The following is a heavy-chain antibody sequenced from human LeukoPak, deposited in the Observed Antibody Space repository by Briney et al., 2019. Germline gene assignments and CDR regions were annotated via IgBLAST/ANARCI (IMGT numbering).Heavy chain of an antibody. CDR3: ASPRVLEEGAFDI. CDR1: GGSISSGGYY. D-gene: IGHD5-24*01. CDR2: IYHSGST. V-gene: IGHV4-30-2*01. Sequence: SQTLSLTCTVSGGSISSGGYYWSWIRQPPGKGLEWIGYIYHSGSTYYNPSLKSRVTISVDRSKNQFSLKLSSVTAADTAVYYCASPRVLEEGAFDIWGQGTMVTVSS. J-gene: IGHJ3*02.